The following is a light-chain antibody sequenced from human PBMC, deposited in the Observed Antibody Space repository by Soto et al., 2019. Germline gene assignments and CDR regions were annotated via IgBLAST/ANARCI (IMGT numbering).Light chain of an antibody. CDR3: QQLNGYQLA. V-gene: IGKV1-9*01. CDR1: QAMSTY. CDR2: YAS. Sequence: DIQLTQSPSLLSSFVGDTVTLTCRASQAMSTYLAWYQQKPGKVPKLLIRYASTLQSGVPPRFSGSGSGTDFTLTISTLQPDDSGIYYCQQLNGYQLAFGEGTNVEIK. J-gene: IGKJ4*01.